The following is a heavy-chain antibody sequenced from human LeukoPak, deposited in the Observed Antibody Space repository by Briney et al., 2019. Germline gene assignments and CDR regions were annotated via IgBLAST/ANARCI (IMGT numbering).Heavy chain of an antibody. Sequence: PGGSLRLSCAASGFTFSDHWMTWVRRAPGKGLEWVANINQDGSEKYYVDSVKGRFTVSRDNAKNSLYLQLNSLRAEDTAVYYCGTRAYWGQGTLVTVSS. CDR1: GFTFSDHW. J-gene: IGHJ4*02. V-gene: IGHV3-7*01. CDR2: INQDGSEK. CDR3: GTRAY.